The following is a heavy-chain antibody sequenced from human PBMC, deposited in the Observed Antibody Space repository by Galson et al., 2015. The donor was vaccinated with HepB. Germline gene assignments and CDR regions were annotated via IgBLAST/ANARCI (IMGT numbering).Heavy chain of an antibody. CDR2: ISQSGLTT. J-gene: IGHJ4*02. CDR3: ARNREAGSGSSYPFSY. D-gene: IGHD3-10*01. Sequence: SLRLSCAASAFTFSSYAMNWVRQAPGKGLEWISYISQSGLTTYYAASVRGRFTISRDSAKNSLYLQMNSLRAEDTAVYYCARNREAGSGSSYPFSYWGQGTLVTVSS. V-gene: IGHV3-48*03. CDR1: AFTFSSYA.